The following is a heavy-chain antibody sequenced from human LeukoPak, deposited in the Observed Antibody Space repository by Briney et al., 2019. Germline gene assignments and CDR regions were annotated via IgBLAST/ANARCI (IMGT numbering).Heavy chain of an antibody. Sequence: GGSLRLSCAASRFTFSSYAMHWVRQAPGKGLEWVAVISYDGSNKYYADSVKGRFTISRDNSKNTLYLQMNSLRAEDTAVYYCAKEFLDWNYYWGQGTLVTVSS. V-gene: IGHV3-30*04. D-gene: IGHD1-7*01. CDR1: RFTFSSYA. J-gene: IGHJ4*02. CDR2: ISYDGSNK. CDR3: AKEFLDWNYY.